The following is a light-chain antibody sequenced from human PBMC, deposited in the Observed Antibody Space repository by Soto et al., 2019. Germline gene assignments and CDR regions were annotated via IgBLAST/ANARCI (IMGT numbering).Light chain of an antibody. CDR1: SSDVGAYNY. Sequence: QYALTQPASVSGSPGQSITISCTGNSSDVGAYNYVSWYQLHPGKAPKLIISEVSNRPSGVSSRFSGSKSANTASLTISGLQAEDEADYYCSSYTRSSTQVFGTGTKLTVL. CDR3: SSYTRSSTQV. V-gene: IGLV2-14*01. J-gene: IGLJ1*01. CDR2: EVS.